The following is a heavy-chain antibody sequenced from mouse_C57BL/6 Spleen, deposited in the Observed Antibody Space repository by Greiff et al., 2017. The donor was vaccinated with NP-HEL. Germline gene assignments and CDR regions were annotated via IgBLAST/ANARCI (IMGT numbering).Heavy chain of an antibody. D-gene: IGHD1-1*01. J-gene: IGHJ2*01. V-gene: IGHV1-15*01. CDR1: GYTFTDYE. CDR2: IDPETGGT. CDR3: TRWDYYGSSSYYFDY. Sequence: QVQLQQSGAELVRPGASVTLSCKASGYTFTDYEMHWVKQTPVHGLEWIGAIDPETGGTAYNQKFKGKAILTADKSSSTAYMELRSLTSEDSAVYYCTRWDYYGSSSYYFDYWGQGTTLTVSS.